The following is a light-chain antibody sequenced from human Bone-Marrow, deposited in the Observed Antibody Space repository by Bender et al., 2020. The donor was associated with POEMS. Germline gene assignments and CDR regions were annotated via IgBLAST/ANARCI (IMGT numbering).Light chain of an antibody. CDR1: SSDVGAFDY. J-gene: IGLJ1*01. Sequence: QSALTQPASVSGSPGQSITISCTGTSSDVGAFDYVSSYQLHPGNAAQLIIYDVGKRPSAGPDRFDDSKSGNTAFLTLSGLQAEDEADYYCGSYAGFNTPCVVGTETKVTVL. CDR3: GSYAGFNTPCV. CDR2: DVG. V-gene: IGLV2-8*01.